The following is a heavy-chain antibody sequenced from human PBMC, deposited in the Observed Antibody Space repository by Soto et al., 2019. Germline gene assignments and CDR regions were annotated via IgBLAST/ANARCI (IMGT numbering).Heavy chain of an antibody. CDR3: ARDANPRWRLYVNDAFDI. V-gene: IGHV3-11*01. J-gene: IGHJ3*02. CDR1: GFTFSDYY. CDR2: ISSSGSTI. Sequence: GGSLRLSCAASGFTFSDYYMSWIRQAPGKGLEWVSYISSSGSTIYYADSVKGRFTISRDNAKNSLYLQMNSLRAEDTAVYYCARDANPRWRLYVNDAFDIWGQGTMVTVSS. D-gene: IGHD2-15*01.